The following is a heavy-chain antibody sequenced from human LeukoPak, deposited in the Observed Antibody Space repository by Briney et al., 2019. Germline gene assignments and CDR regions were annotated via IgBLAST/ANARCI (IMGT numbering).Heavy chain of an antibody. Sequence: GASVKVSCKASGYTFTSYGISWVRQAPGQGLEWMGRISAYNANTNYAQKLQGRVTMTTDTSTSTAYMELRSLRSDDTAVYYCARVSSSSWYLVWATSKHSEPDFDYWGQGTLVTVSS. CDR3: ARVSSSSWYLVWATSKHSEPDFDY. CDR1: GYTFTSYG. D-gene: IGHD6-13*01. J-gene: IGHJ4*02. V-gene: IGHV1-18*01. CDR2: ISAYNANT.